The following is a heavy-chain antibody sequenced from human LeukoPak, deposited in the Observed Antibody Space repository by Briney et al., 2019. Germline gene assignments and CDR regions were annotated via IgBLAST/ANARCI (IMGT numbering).Heavy chain of an antibody. J-gene: IGHJ4*02. V-gene: IGHV3-20*04. CDR3: ARVDYSGYGPFFDY. CDR2: INWNGGST. D-gene: IGHD5-12*01. CDR1: GFTFYDYG. Sequence: GGSLRLSCAASGFTFYDYGMSWVRQAPGKGLGWVSGINWNGGSTGYADSVKGRFTISRDNAKNSVYLQVKRLRPEDTALYYCARVDYSGYGPFFDYWGQGTLVTVSS.